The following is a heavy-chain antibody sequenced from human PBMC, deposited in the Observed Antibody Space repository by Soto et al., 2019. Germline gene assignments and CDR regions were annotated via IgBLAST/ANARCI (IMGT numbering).Heavy chain of an antibody. CDR3: ARGYCSGGNCYSGMDV. D-gene: IGHD2-15*01. CDR2: IIPISGTT. Sequence: ASVKVSCKASGGTFSTHAIIWVRQAPGHGLEWMGGIIPISGTTYYTQKFQGRVTITADEPTSTAFMELSSLKSEDTAVFYCARGYCSGGNCYSGMDVWGQGAMVTVSS. V-gene: IGHV1-69*13. J-gene: IGHJ6*02. CDR1: GGTFSTHA.